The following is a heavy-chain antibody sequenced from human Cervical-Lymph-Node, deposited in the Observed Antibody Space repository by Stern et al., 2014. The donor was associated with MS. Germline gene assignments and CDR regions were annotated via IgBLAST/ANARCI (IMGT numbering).Heavy chain of an antibody. CDR2: ISYIGCT. D-gene: IGHD3-16*01. CDR3: ARSDRLWGSFDY. J-gene: IGHJ4*02. Sequence: QVQLVESGPGLVKPSQTLSLTCTVSGASISTVGYYWSWIRQRPGKGLEWIGYISYIGCTYYNPSLKSRVSISVDTSKNQFSLNLSSVTAADTALYYCARSDRLWGSFDYWGQGTLVAVSS. V-gene: IGHV4-31*03. CDR1: GASISTVGYY.